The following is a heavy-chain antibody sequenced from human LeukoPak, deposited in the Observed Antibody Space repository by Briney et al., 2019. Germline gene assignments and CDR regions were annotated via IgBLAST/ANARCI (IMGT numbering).Heavy chain of an antibody. CDR1: GFTFSSYA. V-gene: IGHV3-23*01. CDR2: ISGSGGST. Sequence: GESLKISCAASGFTFSSYAMSWVRQAPGKGLEWVSAISGSGGSTYYADSVKGRFTISRDNSKNTLYLQMNSLRAEDTAVYYCAKAAVRIQLWFGEGGKLIDPFDYWGQGTLVTVSS. D-gene: IGHD5-18*01. CDR3: AKAAVRIQLWFGEGGKLIDPFDY. J-gene: IGHJ4*02.